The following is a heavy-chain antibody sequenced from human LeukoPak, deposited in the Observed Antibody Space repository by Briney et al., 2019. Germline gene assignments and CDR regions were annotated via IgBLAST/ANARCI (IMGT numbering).Heavy chain of an antibody. D-gene: IGHD6-13*01. V-gene: IGHV3-30*04. Sequence: KSGRSLRLSCAASGFTFSTYAMHWVRQAPGKGLEWVAVISNDGRNKYYADSVKGRFTISRDNSKDTLYVQMKSLRSEDTAVYYCARGYSSSWFDRILDYYMDVWGKGTTVTVSS. CDR3: ARGYSSSWFDRILDYYMDV. CDR1: GFTFSTYA. CDR2: ISNDGRNK. J-gene: IGHJ6*03.